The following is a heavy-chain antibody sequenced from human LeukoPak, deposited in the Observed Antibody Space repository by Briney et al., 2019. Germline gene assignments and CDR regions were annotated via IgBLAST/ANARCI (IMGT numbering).Heavy chain of an antibody. CDR3: ARGGGIAAAGRLVAFDI. CDR1: GGSFSGYY. V-gene: IGHV4-34*01. Sequence: SETLSLTCAVYGGSFSGYYWSWIRQPPGKGLEWIGEINHSGSTNYNPSLKSRVTISVDTSKNQFSLKLSSVTAADTAVYYCARGGGIAAAGRLVAFDIWGQGTMVTVSS. J-gene: IGHJ3*02. CDR2: INHSGST. D-gene: IGHD6-13*01.